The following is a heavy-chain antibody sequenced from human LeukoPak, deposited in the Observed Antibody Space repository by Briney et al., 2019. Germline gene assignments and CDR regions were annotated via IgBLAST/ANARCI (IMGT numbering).Heavy chain of an antibody. Sequence: GGSLRLSCAASGFSFFDAWMSWVRQGPGKGLEWVARFKSRDDRGTIDYGTPVRGRFIISRDDSRGMLYLQMNRLKIEDTGVYYCTTGGIKFDRWGQGTLVTVSS. CDR2: FKSRDDRGTI. V-gene: IGHV3-15*01. D-gene: IGHD5-24*01. CDR1: GFSFFDAW. CDR3: TTGGIKFDR. J-gene: IGHJ5*02.